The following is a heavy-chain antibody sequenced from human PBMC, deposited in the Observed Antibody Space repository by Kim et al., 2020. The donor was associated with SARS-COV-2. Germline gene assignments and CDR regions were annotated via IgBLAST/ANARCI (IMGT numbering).Heavy chain of an antibody. CDR1: GYTFTSYD. J-gene: IGHJ6*02. CDR2: MNPNSGNT. CDR3: ARGRTDYGDYVWVGYYGMDV. Sequence: ASVKVSCKASGYTFTSYDINWVRQATGQGLEWMGWMNPNSGNTGYAQKFQGRVTMTRNTSISTAYMELSSLRSEDTAVYYCARGRTDYGDYVWVGYYGMDVWGQGTTVTASS. V-gene: IGHV1-8*01. D-gene: IGHD4-17*01.